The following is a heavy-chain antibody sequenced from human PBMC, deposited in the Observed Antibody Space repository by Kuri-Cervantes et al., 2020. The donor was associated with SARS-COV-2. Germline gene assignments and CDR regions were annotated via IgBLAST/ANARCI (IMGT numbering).Heavy chain of an antibody. Sequence: SETLSLTCTVSGGSISSGSYYWGWIRQPAGKGLEWIGYIYTSGSTNYNPSLKSRVTISVDTSKNQFSLKLSSVTAADTAVYYCARDKFEMATIPDAFDIWGQGTMVTVSS. CDR2: IYTSGST. CDR3: ARDKFEMATIPDAFDI. CDR1: GGSISSGSYY. J-gene: IGHJ3*02. D-gene: IGHD5-24*01. V-gene: IGHV4-61*09.